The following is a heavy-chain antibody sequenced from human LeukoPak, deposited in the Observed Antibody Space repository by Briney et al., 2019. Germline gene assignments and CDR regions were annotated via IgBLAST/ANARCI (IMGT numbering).Heavy chain of an antibody. CDR3: ARGGQVEMATTDIIYAFDI. V-gene: IGHV3-13*01. J-gene: IGHJ3*02. CDR2: IGTAGDT. D-gene: IGHD5-24*01. Sequence: GGSLRLSCAASGFTFSSYDMHWVRQATGKGLEWVSAIGTAGDTYYPGSVKGRFTISRENAKNSLYLQMNSLRAGDTAVYYCARGGQVEMATTDIIYAFDIWGQGTMVTVSS. CDR1: GFTFSSYD.